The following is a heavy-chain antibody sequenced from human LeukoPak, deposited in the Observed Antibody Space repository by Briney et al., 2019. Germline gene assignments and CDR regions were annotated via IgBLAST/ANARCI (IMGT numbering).Heavy chain of an antibody. CDR3: ARVRQWVCDH. CDR1: GLTVSSSY. D-gene: IGHD2-8*01. Sequence: PGGSLRLSGAASGLTVSSSYTSWVRQAPGKGLEWVSIIYIGDNPHYADSVKGRFTISRHNSKNTLYLQMNNLRAEDTAVYYCARVRQWVCDHWGGGPLDSVSS. CDR2: IYIGDNP. J-gene: IGHJ4*02. V-gene: IGHV3-53*04.